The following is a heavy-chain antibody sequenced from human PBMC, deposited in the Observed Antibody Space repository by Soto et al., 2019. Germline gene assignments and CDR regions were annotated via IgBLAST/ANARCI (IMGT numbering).Heavy chain of an antibody. D-gene: IGHD5-18*01. V-gene: IGHV5-10-1*01. J-gene: IGHJ6*02. Sequence: GESLKISCKGSGYSFTSYWISWVRQMPGKGLGWMGRIDPSDSYTNYSPSFQGHVTISADKSISTACLQWSSLKASDTAMYYCARSWIQLIYGMDVWGQGTTVTVSS. CDR1: GYSFTSYW. CDR2: IDPSDSYT. CDR3: ARSWIQLIYGMDV.